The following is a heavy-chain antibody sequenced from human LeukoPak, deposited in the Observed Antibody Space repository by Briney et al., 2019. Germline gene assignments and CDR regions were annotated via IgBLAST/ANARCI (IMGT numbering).Heavy chain of an antibody. J-gene: IGHJ5*02. V-gene: IGHV5-51*01. D-gene: IGHD6-19*01. CDR3: ARGGIAVANSNWFDP. CDR2: IYPGDSDT. CDR1: GYSFTSYW. Sequence: GESQKISCKGSGYSFTSYWIGWVRQMPGKGLEWMGIIYPGDSDTRYSPSFQGQVTISADKSISTAYLQWSSLKASDTAMYYCARGGIAVANSNWFDPWGQGTLVTVSS.